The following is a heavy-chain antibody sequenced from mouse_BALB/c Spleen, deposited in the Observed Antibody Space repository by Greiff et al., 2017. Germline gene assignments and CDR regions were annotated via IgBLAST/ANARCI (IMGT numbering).Heavy chain of an antibody. V-gene: IGHV1-54*01. CDR1: GYAFTNYL. CDR3: ARRGATATDAMDY. Sequence: LVESGAELVRPGTSVKVSCKASGYAFTNYLIEWVKQRPGQGLEWIGVINPGSGGTNYNEKFKGKATLTADKSSSTAYMQLSSLTSDDSAVYFCARRGATATDAMDYWGQGTSVTVSS. D-gene: IGHD1-2*01. CDR2: INPGSGGT. J-gene: IGHJ4*01.